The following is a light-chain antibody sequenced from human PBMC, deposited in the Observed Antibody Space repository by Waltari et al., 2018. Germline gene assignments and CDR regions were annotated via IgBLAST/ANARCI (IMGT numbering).Light chain of an antibody. V-gene: IGKV3-11*01. CDR3: QQRRNRPLT. CDR2: DAS. CDR1: QSVGTY. Sequence: EIALTQSPDILSFSPGERATLSCRASQSVGTYLAWYQQRPGQSPRLLIYDASYKATGIPARFSGSGSETDFTLTISSLQPEDFAVYYCQQRRNRPLTFGGGTRVQI. J-gene: IGKJ4*01.